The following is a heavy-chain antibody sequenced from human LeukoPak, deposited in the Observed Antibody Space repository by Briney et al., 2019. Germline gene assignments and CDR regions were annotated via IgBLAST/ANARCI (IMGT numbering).Heavy chain of an antibody. D-gene: IGHD3-10*01. CDR1: GYSISSGYN. V-gene: IGHV4-38-2*02. Sequence: SGTLSLTCTVSGYSISSGYNWGWIRQPPGKGLEWIGSIYHGGSTYYNPSLKSRVTISVDTSKNQFSLKLSSVTAADTAVYYCARHSGLYFDYWGQGTLVTVSS. CDR2: IYHGGST. CDR3: ARHSGLYFDY. J-gene: IGHJ4*02.